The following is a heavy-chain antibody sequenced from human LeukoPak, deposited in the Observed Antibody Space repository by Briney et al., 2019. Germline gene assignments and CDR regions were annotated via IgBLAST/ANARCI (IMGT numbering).Heavy chain of an antibody. Sequence: GGSLRLSCAASGFTFSSYAMSWLRQAPGKGLEWVSAISGSGGSTYYADSVKGRFTISRDNSKNTLYLQMNSLRAEDTAVYYCAGTYYYEYFQHWGQGTLVTVSS. J-gene: IGHJ1*01. V-gene: IGHV3-23*01. CDR1: GFTFSSYA. CDR2: ISGSGGST. CDR3: AGTYYYEYFQH. D-gene: IGHD3-10*01.